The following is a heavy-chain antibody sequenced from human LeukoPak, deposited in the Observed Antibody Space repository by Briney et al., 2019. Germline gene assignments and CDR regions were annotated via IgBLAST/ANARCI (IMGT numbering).Heavy chain of an antibody. CDR1: GYTFTSHY. CDR2: INPSGSST. J-gene: IGHJ4*02. CDR3: ATEKSAAGNFDY. D-gene: IGHD6-13*01. V-gene: IGHV1-46*01. Sequence: ASVKVSCKASGYTFTSHYMHWVRQAPGQGLEWMGLINPSGSSTLYAQKFQGRVTMTEDTSTDTAYMELSSLRSEDTAVYYCATEKSAAGNFDYWGQGTLVTVSS.